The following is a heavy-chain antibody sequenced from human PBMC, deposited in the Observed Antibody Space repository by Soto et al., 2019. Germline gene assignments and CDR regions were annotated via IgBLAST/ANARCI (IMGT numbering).Heavy chain of an antibody. Sequence: ASVKVSCKASGYTFTGYYMHWVRQAPGQGLEWMGWINPNSGGTNYAQKFQGRVTMTRDTSISTAYMELSRLRSDDTAVYYCARDLIVATVFDYWGQGTLVNGSP. CDR3: ARDLIVATVFDY. V-gene: IGHV1-2*02. CDR2: INPNSGGT. D-gene: IGHD5-12*01. J-gene: IGHJ4*02. CDR1: GYTFTGYY.